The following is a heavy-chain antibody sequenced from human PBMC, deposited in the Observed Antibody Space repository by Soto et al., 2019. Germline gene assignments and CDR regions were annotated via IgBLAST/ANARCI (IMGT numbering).Heavy chain of an antibody. CDR3: ARGQGYYVSGSSFLSDY. D-gene: IGHD3-10*01. J-gene: IGHJ4*02. CDR1: GYTFTSYG. Sequence: QVQLVQSGAEVKKPGASVKVSCKASGYTFTSYGISWVRQAPGQGLEWMGWISAYNGNTNYAQKLQGRVTMTTDTSTSKAYMELRSLRSEDTAVYYCARGQGYYVSGSSFLSDYWGQGTLVTVSS. V-gene: IGHV1-18*01. CDR2: ISAYNGNT.